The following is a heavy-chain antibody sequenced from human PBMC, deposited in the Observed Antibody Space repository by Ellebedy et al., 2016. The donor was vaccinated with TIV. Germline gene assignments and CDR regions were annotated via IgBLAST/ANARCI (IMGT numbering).Heavy chain of an antibody. CDR3: AKDKHIVVVTALKDY. CDR2: ISYDGSNK. Sequence: GESLKISXAASGFTFSSYWMHWVRQAPGKGLEWVAVISYDGSNKYYADSVKGRFTISRDNSKNTLYLQMNSLRAEDTAVYYCAKDKHIVVVTALKDYWGQGTLVTVSS. CDR1: GFTFSSYW. D-gene: IGHD2-21*02. V-gene: IGHV3-30*18. J-gene: IGHJ4*02.